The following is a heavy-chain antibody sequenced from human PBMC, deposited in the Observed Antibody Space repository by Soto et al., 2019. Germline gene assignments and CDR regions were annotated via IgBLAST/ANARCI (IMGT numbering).Heavy chain of an antibody. V-gene: IGHV3-33*01. CDR2: IWYDGSNK. J-gene: IGHJ4*02. Sequence: GGSLRLSCAASGFTFSSYGMHWVRQAPGKGLEWVAVIWYDGSNKYYADSVKGRFTISRDNSKNTLYLQMNSLRAEDTAVYYCARDLTGTTEYFDYWGQGTLVTVSS. CDR3: ARDLTGTTEYFDY. D-gene: IGHD1-7*01. CDR1: GFTFSSYG.